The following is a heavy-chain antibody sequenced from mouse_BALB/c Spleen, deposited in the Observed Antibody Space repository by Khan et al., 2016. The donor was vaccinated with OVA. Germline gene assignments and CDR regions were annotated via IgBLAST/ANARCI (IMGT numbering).Heavy chain of an antibody. CDR1: GYSITSDYA. Sequence: VQLKQSGPGLVKPSQSLSLTCTVTGYSITSDYAWNWIRQFPGNKLEWMGYISYSGNTKYNPSLKSRISITRDTSENQFFLPLNSVTIEDTATYYCARMYGGDFDYWGKGTTLTVSS. CDR3: ARMYGGDFDY. D-gene: IGHD2-10*02. CDR2: ISYSGNT. J-gene: IGHJ2*01. V-gene: IGHV3-2*02.